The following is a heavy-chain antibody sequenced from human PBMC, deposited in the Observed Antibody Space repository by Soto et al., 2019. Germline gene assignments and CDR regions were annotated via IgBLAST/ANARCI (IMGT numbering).Heavy chain of an antibody. CDR1: GGSISSGGYY. CDR2: IYYSGST. D-gene: IGHD3-3*01. V-gene: IGHV4-31*03. J-gene: IGHJ3*02. CDR3: ARDPITIFGVVISGSGAFDI. Sequence: SETLSLTCTVSGGSISSGGYYWSWIRQHRGKGLEWIGYIYYSGSTYYNPSLKSRVTISVDTSKNQFSLKLSSVTAADTAVYYCARDPITIFGVVISGSGAFDIWGQGTMVTVSS.